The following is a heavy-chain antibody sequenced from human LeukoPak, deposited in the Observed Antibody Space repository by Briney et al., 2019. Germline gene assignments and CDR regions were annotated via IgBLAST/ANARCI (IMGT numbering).Heavy chain of an antibody. CDR3: VRGDSSGRYYFDF. CDR1: GFTFSNYA. CDR2: ITYI. J-gene: IGHJ4*02. V-gene: IGHV3-21*06. D-gene: IGHD3-22*01. Sequence: GGSLRLSCAASGFTFSNYAMNWVRQAPGKGLEWVSSITYISYADSVKGRFTISRDNAKNSLYLQMNSLRVEDTAVYYCVRGDSSGRYYFDFWGQGTLVTVSS.